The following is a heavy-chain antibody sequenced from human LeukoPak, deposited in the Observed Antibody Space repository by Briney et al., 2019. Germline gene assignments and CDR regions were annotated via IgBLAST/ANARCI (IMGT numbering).Heavy chain of an antibody. CDR1: GGSISSSNW. CDR3: ARVEEGYGSGRRENYYYYYMDV. Sequence: SGTLSLTCAVSGGSISSSNWWSWVRQPPGKGLEWIGEIYHSGSTNYNPSLKSRVTISVDKSKNQFSLKLSFVTAADTAVYYCARVEEGYGSGRRENYYYYYMDVWGKGSTVTISS. J-gene: IGHJ6*03. V-gene: IGHV4-4*02. CDR2: IYHSGST. D-gene: IGHD3-10*01.